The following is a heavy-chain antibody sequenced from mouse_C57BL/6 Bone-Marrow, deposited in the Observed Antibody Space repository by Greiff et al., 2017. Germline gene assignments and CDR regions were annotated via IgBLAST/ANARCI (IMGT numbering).Heavy chain of an antibody. D-gene: IGHD1-1*01. Sequence: VQLQQSGPELVKPGASVKLSCKASGYTFTSYDMNWVKQRPGQGLEWIGWIYPRDGSTKYNEKFKGKATLTVDTSSSTAYMELHSLTSADSAVYVCARAIGSSPYYYAMDYWGQGTTVTVSS. CDR1: GYTFTSYD. CDR2: IYPRDGST. J-gene: IGHJ4*01. CDR3: ARAIGSSPYYYAMDY. V-gene: IGHV1-85*01.